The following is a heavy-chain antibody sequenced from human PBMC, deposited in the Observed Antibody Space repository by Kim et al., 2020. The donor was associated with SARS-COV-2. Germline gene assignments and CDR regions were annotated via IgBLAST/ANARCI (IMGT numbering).Heavy chain of an antibody. J-gene: IGHJ6*03. CDR3: TSISYYYYMDV. V-gene: IGHV4-39*01. CDR2: T. Sequence: TYHNPSLKSRVTISVDTSKNQFSLKLSSVTAADTAVYYCTSISYYYYMDVWGKGTTVTVSS.